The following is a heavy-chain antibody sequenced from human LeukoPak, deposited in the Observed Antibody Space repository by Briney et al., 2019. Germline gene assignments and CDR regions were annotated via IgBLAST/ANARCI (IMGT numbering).Heavy chain of an antibody. D-gene: IGHD2-15*01. CDR3: ARAMVVVAATGYFDY. CDR1: GYSIISDYY. J-gene: IGHJ4*02. Sequence: SETLSLTCTVSGYSIISDYYWGWIRQPPGKGLEWIGNIYHSGSTDYNPSLKSRVTISVDTSKNQFSLKLSSVTAADTAAYYCARAMVVVAATGYFDYWGLGTLLTVSS. CDR2: IYHSGST. V-gene: IGHV4-38-2*02.